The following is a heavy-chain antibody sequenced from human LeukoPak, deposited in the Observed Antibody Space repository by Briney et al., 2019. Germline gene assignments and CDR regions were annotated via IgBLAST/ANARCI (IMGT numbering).Heavy chain of an antibody. Sequence: TGGSLRLTCAASGFTFSKYWMLWIRQAPGKGLESVSRINTDGTVTTYADSVKGRFTVSRDNAANTMFLHMNSVRDEDTAVYYCATKQWLAPPPDSWGQGTPVTVSS. D-gene: IGHD6-19*01. CDR3: ATKQWLAPPPDS. V-gene: IGHV3-74*01. CDR1: GFTFSKYW. CDR2: INTDGTVT. J-gene: IGHJ4*02.